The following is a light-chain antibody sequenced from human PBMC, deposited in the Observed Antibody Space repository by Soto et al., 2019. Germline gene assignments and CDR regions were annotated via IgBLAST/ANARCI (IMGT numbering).Light chain of an antibody. CDR3: QQYNNWPYT. CDR1: QSVSSN. Sequence: EIVMTQSPATLSVSPGERATLSCRASQSVSSNLAWYQQKHGQAPRLLIYGASTRATGIPARFSGSGSGKEFPLTISSLQSEDFAVYYCQQYNNWPYTFGQGTQLEIK. V-gene: IGKV3-15*01. CDR2: GAS. J-gene: IGKJ2*01.